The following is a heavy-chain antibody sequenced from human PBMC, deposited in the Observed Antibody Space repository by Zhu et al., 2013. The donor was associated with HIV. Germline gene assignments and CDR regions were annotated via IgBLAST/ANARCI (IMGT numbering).Heavy chain of an antibody. CDR1: GYSISSGYY. J-gene: IGHJ4*02. V-gene: IGHV4-38-2*01. CDR3: ARHVAVPGTRGFDS. Sequence: QVQLQESGPGLVKPSETLSLTCAVSGYSISSGYYWGWIRQPPGKGLEWIGSIYHSGSTYYNPSLKSRVTISVDRSKNQFSLKLSSVTAADSAVYYCARHVAVPGTRGFDSWGQGTLVTVSS. D-gene: IGHD6-19*01. CDR2: IYHSGST.